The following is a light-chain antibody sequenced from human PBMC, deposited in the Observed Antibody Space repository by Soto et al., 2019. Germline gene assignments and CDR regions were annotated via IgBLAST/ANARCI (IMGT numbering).Light chain of an antibody. J-gene: IGKJ4*01. Sequence: EIVLTQSPGTLSLSPGERATLSCRASQSVSSSYLAWYQRRPGQAPRLLIYDASKRASDIPARFSGSGSGTDFTLTISSLEPEDSAVYYCQQRSNWPPLTFGGGTKVEIK. CDR2: DAS. CDR3: QQRSNWPPLT. CDR1: QSVSSSY. V-gene: IGKV3-11*01.